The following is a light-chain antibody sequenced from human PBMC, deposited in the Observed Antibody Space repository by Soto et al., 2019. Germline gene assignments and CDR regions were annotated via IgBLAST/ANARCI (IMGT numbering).Light chain of an antibody. J-gene: IGLJ1*01. CDR1: SSDVGDYNY. V-gene: IGLV2-14*01. CDR3: CSYIGHYIYV. Sequence: QSVLTQPASVSGSPGQSITISCTGTSSDVGDYNYVSWYQQHPGKAPKLMIYEVSNRPSGVSNRFSGSKSGNTASLTISGLQAEDEADYYCCSYIGHYIYVFGTGTKVTVL. CDR2: EVS.